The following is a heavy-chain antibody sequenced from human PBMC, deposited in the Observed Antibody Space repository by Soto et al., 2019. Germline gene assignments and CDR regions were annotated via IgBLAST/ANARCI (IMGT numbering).Heavy chain of an antibody. D-gene: IGHD3-10*01. CDR2: MNPNSGNT. CDR1: GYTFTSYD. CDR3: ARGPEGLWFGELFPFDY. V-gene: IGHV1-8*01. Sequence: ASVKVSCKASGYTFTSYDINWVRQATGQGLEWMGWMNPNSGNTGYAQKFQGRVTMTRNTSISTAYMELSSLRSEDTALYYCARGPEGLWFGELFPFDYWGQGTLVTVSS. J-gene: IGHJ4*02.